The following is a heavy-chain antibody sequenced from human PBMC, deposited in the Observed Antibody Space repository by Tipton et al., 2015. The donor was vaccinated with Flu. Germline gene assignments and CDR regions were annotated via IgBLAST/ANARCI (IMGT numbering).Heavy chain of an antibody. J-gene: IGHJ3*01. D-gene: IGHD3-16*01. CDR2: IKQDGSEK. CDR3: ATKGGGRPNDAFAL. CDR1: GFSLSFYW. V-gene: IGHV3-7*01. Sequence: SLRLSCGASGFSLSFYWMSWVRQAPGKGLEWVANIKQDGSEKNYVDSVKGRFTISRDNVKNSLILQMNSLRAEDTAVYYCATKGGGRPNDAFALWGQGTMVTVSS.